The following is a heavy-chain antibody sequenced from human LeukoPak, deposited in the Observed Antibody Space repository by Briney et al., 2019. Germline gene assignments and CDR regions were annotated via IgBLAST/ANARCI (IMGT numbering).Heavy chain of an antibody. CDR3: TSKYDSSGYTPDH. CDR1: GFTFGDYA. CDR2: IRSKAYGVTT. Sequence: PGGSLRLSCTTSGFTFGDYAMTWFRQDPGKGPEWVSFIRSKAYGVTTENAASVKGRFTISRDDSKSIAYLQMNNLKTEDTAVYYCTSKYDSSGYTPDHWGQGTLVTVSS. D-gene: IGHD3-22*01. V-gene: IGHV3-49*03. J-gene: IGHJ4*02.